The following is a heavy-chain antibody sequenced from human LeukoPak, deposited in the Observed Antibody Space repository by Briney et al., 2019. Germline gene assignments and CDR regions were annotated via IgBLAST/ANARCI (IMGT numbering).Heavy chain of an antibody. D-gene: IGHD2-2*01. J-gene: IGHJ4*02. CDR1: GGTFSSYA. CDR2: IIPIFGTA. Sequence: SVKVSCKASGGTFSSYAISWVRQAPGQGLEWMGGIIPIFGTANYAQKFQGRVTITADESTSTAYMELSSLRSEDTAVYHCAPYCSSTSCQLNWGQGTLVTVSS. V-gene: IGHV1-69*01. CDR3: APYCSSTSCQLN.